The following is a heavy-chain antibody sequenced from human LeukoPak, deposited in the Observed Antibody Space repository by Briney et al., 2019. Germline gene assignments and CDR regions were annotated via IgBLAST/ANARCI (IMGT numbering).Heavy chain of an antibody. Sequence: GGSLRLSCAASGFTVSGNYMSWVRQAPGKGLEWVSVIYSGGSTYYADSVKGRFTISRDNSKNTLYLQMNSLRAEDTAVYYCARAVPHYYYYYMDVWGKGTTVTVSS. J-gene: IGHJ6*03. CDR2: IYSGGST. CDR3: ARAVPHYYYYYMDV. CDR1: GFTVSGNY. V-gene: IGHV3-53*01.